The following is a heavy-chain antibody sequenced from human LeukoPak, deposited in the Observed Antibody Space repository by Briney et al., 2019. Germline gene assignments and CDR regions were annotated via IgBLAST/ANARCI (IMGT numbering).Heavy chain of an antibody. J-gene: IGHJ4*02. Sequence: PGRSLRLSCAASGFTFSSYDIHWVRQAPGKGLEWVAVIWYDGSNKYYADSVKGRFTISRDNSKNTLYLQMSRLRAEDTAVYFCAAPVTTGGSTAGLDFWGQGTLVTVSS. CDR2: IWYDGSNK. CDR1: GFTFSSYD. CDR3: AAPVTTGGSTAGLDF. V-gene: IGHV3-33*01. D-gene: IGHD4-17*01.